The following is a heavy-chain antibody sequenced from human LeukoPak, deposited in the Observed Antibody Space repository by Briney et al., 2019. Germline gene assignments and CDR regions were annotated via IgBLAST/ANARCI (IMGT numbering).Heavy chain of an antibody. CDR2: IKSKTDGGTT. Sequence: PGGSLRPSCAASGFTFSNAWMSWVRQAPGKGLEWVGRIKSKTDGGTTDYAAPVKGRFTISRDDSKNTLYLQMNSPKTEDTAVYYCTTLGVSDAFDIWGQGTMVTVSS. V-gene: IGHV3-15*01. CDR3: TTLGVSDAFDI. J-gene: IGHJ3*02. CDR1: GFTFSNAW.